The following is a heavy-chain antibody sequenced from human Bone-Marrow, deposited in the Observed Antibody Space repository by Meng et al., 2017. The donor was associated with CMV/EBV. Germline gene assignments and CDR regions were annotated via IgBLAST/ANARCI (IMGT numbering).Heavy chain of an antibody. CDR3: ARMQQLVRNYYGMDV. Sequence: GESLKISCAASGFTFSSYAAHWVRQAPGKGLEWVAVISYDGSNKYYGDSVKGRFTISRDNSKNTLYLQMNSLRAEDTAVYYCARMQQLVRNYYGMDVWGQGTTVTVSS. D-gene: IGHD6-13*01. V-gene: IGHV3-30*04. CDR1: GFTFSSYA. J-gene: IGHJ6*02. CDR2: ISYDGSNK.